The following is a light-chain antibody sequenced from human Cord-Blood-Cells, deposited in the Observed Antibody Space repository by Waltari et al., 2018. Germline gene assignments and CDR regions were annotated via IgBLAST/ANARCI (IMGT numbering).Light chain of an antibody. CDR2: GAS. J-gene: IGKJ2*03. CDR3: QQYNNWPDS. V-gene: IGKV3-15*01. CDR1: QSVSSN. Sequence: EIVMTQSPATLSVSPGERATLSCSASQSVSSNLAWYQQKPGQAPRLRIYGASTRATGIPARFSGSGSGTEFTLTISSLQSEDFAVYYCQQYNNWPDSFGQRTKLEI.